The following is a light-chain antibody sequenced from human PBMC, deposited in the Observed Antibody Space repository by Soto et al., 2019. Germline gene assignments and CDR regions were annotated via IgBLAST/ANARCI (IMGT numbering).Light chain of an antibody. V-gene: IGLV2-14*01. CDR3: SSYTTSATRL. J-gene: IGLJ3*02. CDR1: SSDIGAYNF. Sequence: QSALTQPASVSGSPGQSITISCTGTSSDIGAYNFVSWYQQQPGKAPQTLIYGVSKRPSGVSNRFSGSKAGNTASLTISGLQAEDEADYYCSSYTTSATRLFGGGTKVTVL. CDR2: GVS.